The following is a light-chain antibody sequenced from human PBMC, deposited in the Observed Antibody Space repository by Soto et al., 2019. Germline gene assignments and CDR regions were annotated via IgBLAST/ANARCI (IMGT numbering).Light chain of an antibody. J-gene: IGLJ2*01. CDR3: SLYGGML. CDR1: ASDVDNFNF. Sequence: QSVLTQPASVSGSPGQSITISCTEVASDVDNFNFVAWYQQHPGEVPKLIMYEGSKRPSGVSNRFSGSKSDNTALLTISGLQAEDEADYYCSLYGGMLFGGGTKLTVL. V-gene: IGLV2-23*01. CDR2: EGS.